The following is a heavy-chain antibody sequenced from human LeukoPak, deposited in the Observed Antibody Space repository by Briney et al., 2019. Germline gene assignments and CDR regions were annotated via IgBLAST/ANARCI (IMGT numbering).Heavy chain of an antibody. CDR1: GGSISGDYY. Sequence: PSETLSLTCTVSGGSISGDYYWSWIRQPPGKGLEWIGYIYYSGSTYYNPSLKSRVTISVDTSKNQFSLKLSSVTAADTAVYYCARDVGSSGWYGGFTVAWGQGTLVTVSS. CDR3: ARDVGSSGWYGGFTVA. V-gene: IGHV4-30-4*08. J-gene: IGHJ5*02. CDR2: IYYSGST. D-gene: IGHD6-19*01.